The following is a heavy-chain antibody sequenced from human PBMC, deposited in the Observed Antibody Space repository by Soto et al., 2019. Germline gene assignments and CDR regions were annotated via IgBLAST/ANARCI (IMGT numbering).Heavy chain of an antibody. CDR2: IYHTGST. V-gene: IGHV4-59*01. J-gene: IGHJ4*02. CDR1: GGSISGYH. Sequence: SETLSLTCTVSGGSISGYHWSWIRQPPGKGLEWIGYIYHTGSTNSNPSLKSRVTTSVDTSKNQFSLNLISVTAADTAVYYCARGHSPDPFGGEGDYFDYWGQGTLVTVSS. CDR3: ARGHSPDPFGGEGDYFDY. D-gene: IGHD3-16*01.